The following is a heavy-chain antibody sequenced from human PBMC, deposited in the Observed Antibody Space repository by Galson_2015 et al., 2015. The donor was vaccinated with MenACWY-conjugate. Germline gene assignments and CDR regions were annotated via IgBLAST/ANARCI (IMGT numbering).Heavy chain of an antibody. CDR2: ISWNSGSI. D-gene: IGHD1-26*01. CDR1: GFTFDDYA. V-gene: IGHV3-9*01. Sequence: SLRLSCAASGFTFDDYAMHWVRQAPGKGLEWVSGISWNSGSIGYADSVKGRFTISRDNAKNSLYLQMNSLRAEDTALYYCAKDMASIVGASTAGDYFFLGMDVWGQGTTVTVSS. CDR3: AKDMASIVGASTAGDYFFLGMDV. J-gene: IGHJ6*02.